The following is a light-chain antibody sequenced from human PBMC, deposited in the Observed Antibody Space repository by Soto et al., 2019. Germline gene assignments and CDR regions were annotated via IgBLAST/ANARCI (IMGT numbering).Light chain of an antibody. CDR3: QSYDSSLSVLV. J-gene: IGLJ2*01. CDR1: SSNIGAGYD. Sequence: QSVLTQPPSVSGAPGQRVTISCTGSSSNIGAGYDVHWYQQLPGTAPKLLIYGNSNRPSGVPDRFSGSKSGTSASLAITGLQAEHEADYYCQSYDSSLSVLVFGGGTKLTVL. CDR2: GNS. V-gene: IGLV1-40*01.